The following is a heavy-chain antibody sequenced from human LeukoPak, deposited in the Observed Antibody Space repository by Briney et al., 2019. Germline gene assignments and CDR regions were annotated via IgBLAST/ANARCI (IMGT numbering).Heavy chain of an antibody. J-gene: IGHJ3*02. CDR1: GFTFDDYA. Sequence: GGSLRLSCAASGFTFDDYAMHWVRQAPGKGLEWVSGISWNSGSIGYVDSVKGRFTISRDNAKNSLYLQMNSLRAEDTALYYCAKDRRSSSWSTFDIWGQGTMVTVSS. V-gene: IGHV3-9*01. D-gene: IGHD6-13*01. CDR2: ISWNSGSI. CDR3: AKDRRSSSWSTFDI.